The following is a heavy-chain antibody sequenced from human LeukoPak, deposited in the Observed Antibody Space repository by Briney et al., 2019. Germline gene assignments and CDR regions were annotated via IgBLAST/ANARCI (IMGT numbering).Heavy chain of an antibody. CDR3: ARCLRHWNDNAFDI. D-gene: IGHD1-1*01. CDR1: GYTFTSYG. CDR2: ISAYNDNT. V-gene: IGHV1-18*01. Sequence: ASVKVSCKASGYTFTSYGISWVRQAPGQGLEWMGGISAYNDNTNYAQKLQGRVTMTTDTSTNTAYMELRRLSSDDPAVYYCARCLRHWNDNAFDIWGQGSMVSVSA. J-gene: IGHJ3*02.